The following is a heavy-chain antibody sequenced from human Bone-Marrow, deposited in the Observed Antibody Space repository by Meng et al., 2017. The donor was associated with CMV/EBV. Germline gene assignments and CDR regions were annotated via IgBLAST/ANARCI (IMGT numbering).Heavy chain of an antibody. Sequence: ASVKVSCKASGYTFTSYDINWVRQAPGQGLEWMGWINPNSGGTNYAQKFQGRVTMTRDTSISTAYMELSRLRSDDTAVYYCARGGGWDPPGEYDYVWGSYRWVDYWGQATLVTVSS. D-gene: IGHD3-16*02. CDR3: ARGGGWDPPGEYDYVWGSYRWVDY. J-gene: IGHJ4*02. CDR1: GYTFTSYD. CDR2: INPNSGGT. V-gene: IGHV1-2*02.